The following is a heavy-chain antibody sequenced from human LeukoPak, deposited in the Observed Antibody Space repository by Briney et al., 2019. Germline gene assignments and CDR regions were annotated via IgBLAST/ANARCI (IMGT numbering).Heavy chain of an antibody. V-gene: IGHV4-59*06. D-gene: IGHD1-1*01. CDR1: GGSISSYY. CDR3: ARGFTAGTPPADAFDI. CDR2: IFYSGST. Sequence: SETLSLTCTVSGGSISSYYWTWIRQHPGKGLEWIGYIFYSGSTYYNPSLKSRLTMSVDTSKNQFSLRLNSVTAADTAVYYCARGFTAGTPPADAFDIWGQGTLVTVSS. J-gene: IGHJ3*02.